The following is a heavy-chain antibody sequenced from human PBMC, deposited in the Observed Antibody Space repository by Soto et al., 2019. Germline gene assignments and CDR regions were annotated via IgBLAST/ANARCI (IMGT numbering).Heavy chain of an antibody. CDR3: ARTYGSGSYFYYYGMDV. Sequence: ASVQVSCKASGYTFTSYGISWVRQAPGQGLEWMGWISAYNGNTNYAQKLQGRVTMTTDTSTSTAYMELRSLRSDDTAVYYCARTYGSGSYFYYYGMDVWGQGTTVTVS. D-gene: IGHD3-10*01. CDR1: GYTFTSYG. J-gene: IGHJ6*02. V-gene: IGHV1-18*04. CDR2: ISAYNGNT.